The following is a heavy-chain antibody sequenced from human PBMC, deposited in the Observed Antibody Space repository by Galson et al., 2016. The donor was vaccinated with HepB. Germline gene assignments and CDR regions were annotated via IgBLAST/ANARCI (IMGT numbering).Heavy chain of an antibody. J-gene: IGHJ4*02. D-gene: IGHD3-22*01. V-gene: IGHV3-23*01. Sequence: SLRLSCAASGFTFRSHAMSWVRQAPGRGLEWVSSITAGSTRTFYADSVKGRFTMSRDNSKNTLYLQVNSLRAEDTAIYYCARDPASFYYDSRFHPHDYWGQGTLVTVSS. CDR3: ARDPASFYYDSRFHPHDY. CDR1: GFTFRSHA. CDR2: ITAGSTRT.